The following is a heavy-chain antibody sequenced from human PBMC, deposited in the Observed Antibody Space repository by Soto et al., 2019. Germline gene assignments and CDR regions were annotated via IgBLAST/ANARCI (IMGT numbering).Heavy chain of an antibody. J-gene: IGHJ6*02. Sequence: VGSLRLSCAASGFTFSSYSMNWVRQAPGKGLEWVSSISSSSSYIYYADSVKGRFTISRDNAKNSLYLQMNSLRAEDTAVYYCARDSDDYCSGGSCYHYGMDVWGQGTTVTVSS. CDR1: GFTFSSYS. CDR2: ISSSSSYI. V-gene: IGHV3-21*01. CDR3: ARDSDDYCSGGSCYHYGMDV. D-gene: IGHD2-15*01.